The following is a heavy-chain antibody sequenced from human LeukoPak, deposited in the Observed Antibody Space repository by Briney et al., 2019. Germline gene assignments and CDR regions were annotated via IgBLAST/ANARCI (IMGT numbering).Heavy chain of an antibody. D-gene: IGHD3-10*02. CDR1: GDTFTSYG. V-gene: IGHV1-18*01. CDR3: ARDGPLFGESPLYYMDV. CDR2: ISAYNGNT. J-gene: IGHJ6*03. Sequence: ASVKVSCKDSGDTFTSYGMSCVRQAPGQGLEWMGWISAYNGNTNYAQKFQGRVTMTTDTSTSTAYMELRSLRSDDTALYYCARDGPLFGESPLYYMDVWGKGTTVTVSS.